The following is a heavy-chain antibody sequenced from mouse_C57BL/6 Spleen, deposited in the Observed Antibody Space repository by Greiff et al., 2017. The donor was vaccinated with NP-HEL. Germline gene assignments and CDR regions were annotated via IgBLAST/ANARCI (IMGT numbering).Heavy chain of an antibody. J-gene: IGHJ1*03. CDR1: GFSFNTYA. V-gene: IGHV10-1*01. CDR3: VRPSNWDHWYFDV. Sequence: EVMLVESGGGLVQPKGSLKLSCAASGFSFNTYAMNWVRQAPGKGLEWVARIRSKSNNYATYYADSVKDRFTISRDDSESMLYLQMNNLKTEDTAMYYCVRPSNWDHWYFDVWGTGTTVTVSS. D-gene: IGHD4-1*01. CDR2: IRSKSNNYAT.